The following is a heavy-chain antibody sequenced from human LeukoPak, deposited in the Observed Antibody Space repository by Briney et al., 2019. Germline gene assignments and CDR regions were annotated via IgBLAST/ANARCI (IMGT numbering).Heavy chain of an antibody. CDR3: ARDRSYYDSSGLGDY. J-gene: IGHJ4*02. D-gene: IGHD3-22*01. CDR1: GYTFTSYG. CDR2: ISAYNGNT. Sequence: ASVKVSCKAPGYTFTSYGISWVRQAPGQGLEWMGWISAYNGNTNYAQKLQGRVTMTTDTSTSTAYMELRSLRSDDTAVYYCARDRSYYDSSGLGDYWGQGTLVTVSS. V-gene: IGHV1-18*01.